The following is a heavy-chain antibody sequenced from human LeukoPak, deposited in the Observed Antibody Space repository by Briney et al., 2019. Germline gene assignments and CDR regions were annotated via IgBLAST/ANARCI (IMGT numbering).Heavy chain of an antibody. J-gene: IGHJ4*02. Sequence: PSETLSLTCTVSGGSISSYYWSWIRQPPGKGLEWIGCIYYSGSTNYNPSLKSRVTISVDTSKNQFSLKLSSVTAADTAVYYCASSPWGIHRSSSWYEFDYWGQGTLVTVSS. CDR2: IYYSGST. V-gene: IGHV4-59*01. CDR3: ASSPWGIHRSSSWYEFDY. D-gene: IGHD6-13*01. CDR1: GGSISSYY.